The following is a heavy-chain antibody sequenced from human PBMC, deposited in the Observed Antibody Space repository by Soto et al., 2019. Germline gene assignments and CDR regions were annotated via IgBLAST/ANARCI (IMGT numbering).Heavy chain of an antibody. CDR2: IYPGDSDT. Sequence: GESLKISCKGSGYSFTSYWIGWVRQMPGKGLEWMGIIYPGDSDTRYSPSFQGQVTISADKSISTAYLQWSSLKASDTAMYYCARRVVVPAAIEGEDWFDPWGQGTLVTVSS. CDR1: GYSFTSYW. CDR3: ARRVVVPAAIEGEDWFDP. D-gene: IGHD2-2*01. V-gene: IGHV5-51*01. J-gene: IGHJ5*02.